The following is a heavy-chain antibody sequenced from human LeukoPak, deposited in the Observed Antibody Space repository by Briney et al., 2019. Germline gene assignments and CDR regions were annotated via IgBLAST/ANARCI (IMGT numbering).Heavy chain of an antibody. D-gene: IGHD5-12*01. CDR3: ARSGYDWGYYYYMDV. J-gene: IGHJ6*03. CDR2: IYHSGST. V-gene: IGHV4-38-2*02. Sequence: SETLSLTCTVSGYSISSGYYWGWIRQPPGKGLEWIGSIYHSGSTYYNPSLKSRVTISVDTSKNQFSLKLSSVTAADTAVYYCARSGYDWGYYYYMDVWGKGTTVTVSS. CDR1: GYSISSGYY.